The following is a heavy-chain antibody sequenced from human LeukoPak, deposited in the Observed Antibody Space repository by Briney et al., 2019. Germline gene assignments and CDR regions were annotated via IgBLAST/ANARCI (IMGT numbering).Heavy chain of an antibody. CDR2: IPYDGSNE. J-gene: IGHJ3*02. CDR3: ASGALFGELLGAFDI. Sequence: PGRSLRLFCAASGFTFSRYTMHWVRQAPGKGLEWVAVIPYDGSNEYYADSVKGRFTISRDNSKNTLYFQMNSLRAEDSAVYYCASGALFGELLGAFDIWGQGTMVTVSS. CDR1: GFTFSRYT. D-gene: IGHD3-10*02. V-gene: IGHV3-30*14.